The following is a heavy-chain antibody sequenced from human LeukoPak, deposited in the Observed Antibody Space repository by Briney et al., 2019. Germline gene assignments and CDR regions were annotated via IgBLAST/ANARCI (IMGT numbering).Heavy chain of an antibody. D-gene: IGHD1-1*01. Sequence: ASVKVSCKASGYSFSNFGISWVRQAPGQGLEWMAWINAVTGITNYAQKFQGRVTVTTDTSTSTAYMELRGLRSDDTAVYYCARDNDHGTFQAENYWGPGTLVTVSS. J-gene: IGHJ4*02. CDR2: INAVTGIT. V-gene: IGHV1-18*04. CDR1: GYSFSNFG. CDR3: ARDNDHGTFQAENY.